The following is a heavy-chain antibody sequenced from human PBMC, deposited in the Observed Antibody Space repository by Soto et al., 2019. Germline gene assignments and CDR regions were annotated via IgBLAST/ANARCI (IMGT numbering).Heavy chain of an antibody. D-gene: IGHD1-26*01. CDR2: INPSGGST. V-gene: IGHV1-46*01. CDR1: GYSFTNYY. Sequence: QVQLVQSGAEVKKPGASVNVSCKASGYSFTNYYMHWVRQAPGQGLEWMGTINPSGGSTSYAQKFQGRVTMTRDTSTSTVYMEVNRLSSEDTAVYYCVRVGSGSFYSWFDPWGQGTVVTVSS. CDR3: VRVGSGSFYSWFDP. J-gene: IGHJ5*02.